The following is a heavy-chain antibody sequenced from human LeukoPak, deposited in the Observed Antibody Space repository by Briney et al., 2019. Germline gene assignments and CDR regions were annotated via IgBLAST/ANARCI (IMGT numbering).Heavy chain of an antibody. CDR3: ARGQYSGSWSYYFDY. CDR2: ISYSGNT. CDR1: CGSISSYY. J-gene: IGHJ4*02. D-gene: IGHD6-13*01. V-gene: IGHV4-59*01. Sequence: SETLSLTCTVSCGSISSYYWNWIRQPPGKGLEWIGYISYSGNTNYNPSLKSRVTISLDTSKNQFSLQLSSVTAADTAVYYCARGQYSGSWSYYFDYWGQGTLVTASS.